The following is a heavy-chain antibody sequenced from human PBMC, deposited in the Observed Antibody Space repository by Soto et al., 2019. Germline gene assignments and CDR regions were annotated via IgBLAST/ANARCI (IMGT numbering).Heavy chain of an antibody. CDR2: IFCCGGST. CDR1: GFNFKKFA. V-gene: IGHV3-23*01. J-gene: IGHJ4*02. Sequence: EVQLLESGGGVVQPGGSLRLSCVASGFNFKKFAMSWVRQAPGEGLEWVSGIFCCGGSTSYADSVKGRFSIARDDSTNTLSLQMNNLRVEDTAQYYCAKADGEQWLLPHLDKWGQGTLVTVS. CDR3: AKADGEQWLLPHLDK. D-gene: IGHD6-19*01.